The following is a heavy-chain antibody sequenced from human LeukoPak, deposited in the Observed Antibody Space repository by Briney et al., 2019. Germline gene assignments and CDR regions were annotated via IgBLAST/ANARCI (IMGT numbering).Heavy chain of an antibody. CDR1: CASITSRF. Sequence: SETLSLTCTVSCASITSRFWTWVRQPPPKGLEWIGYVSSTTSPTYNPSLESRVTTSLDTSQSQFSLRLASMPAADTAIYYRASDFTQGGGLLEDWGPGTLVVVYS. CDR2: VSSTTSP. V-gene: IGHV4-59*11. J-gene: IGHJ4*02. D-gene: IGHD3-16*01. CDR3: ASDFTQGGGLLED.